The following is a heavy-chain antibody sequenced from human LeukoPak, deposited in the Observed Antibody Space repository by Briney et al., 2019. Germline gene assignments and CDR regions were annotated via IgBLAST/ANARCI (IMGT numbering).Heavy chain of an antibody. CDR3: ASLSSGTVDY. V-gene: IGHV3-53*01. J-gene: IGHJ4*02. D-gene: IGHD3-10*01. CDR1: GFTVSSNY. CDR2: IYSGGST. Sequence: PGGSLRLSCAASGFTVSSNYMSWVRQAPGKGLEWVSIIYSGGSTYYADSVKGRFTISRDNSKNTLYLQMNSLRAEDTAVYYCASLSSGTVDYWGQGTLVTVSS.